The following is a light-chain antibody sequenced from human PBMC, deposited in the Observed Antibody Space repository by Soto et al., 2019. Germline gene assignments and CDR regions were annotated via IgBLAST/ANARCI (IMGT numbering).Light chain of an antibody. CDR2: GAS. J-gene: IGKJ1*01. V-gene: IGKV3-20*01. CDR3: QQNDDSPGT. CDR1: QSVSSSY. Sequence: EIVLTQSPGTLSLSPGERATLSCRASQSVSSSYLAWYQQKPGQAPRLLIYGASSRATGIPDRFSGSGSGTDFTLTISRLEPEDFAVYYCQQNDDSPGTFGQGTKVDIK.